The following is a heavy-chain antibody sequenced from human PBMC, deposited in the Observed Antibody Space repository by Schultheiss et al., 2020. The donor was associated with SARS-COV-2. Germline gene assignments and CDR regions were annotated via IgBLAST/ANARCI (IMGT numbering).Heavy chain of an antibody. CDR1: GFTFGSYW. Sequence: GGSLRLSCAASGFTFGSYWMSWVRQAPGKGLEWVAVVWFDGKNKDYADSVKGRFTISRDNSKNTLYLQMNSLRAEDTAVYYCASRCGGDCYYYYGMDVWGQGTTVTVSS. J-gene: IGHJ6*02. V-gene: IGHV3-33*08. CDR2: VWFDGKNK. D-gene: IGHD2-21*02. CDR3: ASRCGGDCYYYYGMDV.